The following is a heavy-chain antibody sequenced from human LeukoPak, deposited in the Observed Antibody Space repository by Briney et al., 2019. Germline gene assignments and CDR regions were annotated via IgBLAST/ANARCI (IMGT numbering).Heavy chain of an antibody. CDR3: ARHLSTVVTPSYYYYYMDV. D-gene: IGHD4-23*01. CDR1: GYSFTSYW. Sequence: GESLKISCKGSGYSFTSYWIGWVRQMPGKGLEWMGIIYPGDSDTRYSPSFQGQVTISADKSISTAYLQWSSLKASDTAMYYCARHLSTVVTPSYYYYYMDVWGKGTTVTVSS. V-gene: IGHV5-51*01. CDR2: IYPGDSDT. J-gene: IGHJ6*03.